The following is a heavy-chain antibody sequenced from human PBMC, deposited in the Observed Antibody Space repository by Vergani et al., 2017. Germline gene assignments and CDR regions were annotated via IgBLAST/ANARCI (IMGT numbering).Heavy chain of an antibody. D-gene: IGHD2-21*01. CDR3: ARAGTLFPMDV. Sequence: EVLLLESGGGLVQPGGSLRLSCAASGFTFTSYAMSWVRQAPGKGLEWVSAISGSGSSTYYADSVKGRFTISRDNSKNTLYLQMNSLRAEDTAVYYCARAGTLFPMDVWGQGTTVTVSS. CDR2: ISGSGSST. V-gene: IGHV3-23*01. J-gene: IGHJ6*02. CDR1: GFTFTSYA.